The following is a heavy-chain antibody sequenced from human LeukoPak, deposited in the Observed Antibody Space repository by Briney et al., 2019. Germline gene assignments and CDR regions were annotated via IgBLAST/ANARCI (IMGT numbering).Heavy chain of an antibody. CDR2: INPNSGGT. J-gene: IGHJ5*02. CDR3: ARGVGSSWFDP. Sequence: ASVKVSCKASGYTFTYYYMHWVRQAPGQGLEWMGWINPNSGGTNYAQKFQGRVTMTRDTSISTAYMELSSLRSDDTAIYYCARGVGSSWFDPWGQGTMVTVSS. CDR1: GYTFTYYY. D-gene: IGHD2/OR15-2a*01. V-gene: IGHV1-2*02.